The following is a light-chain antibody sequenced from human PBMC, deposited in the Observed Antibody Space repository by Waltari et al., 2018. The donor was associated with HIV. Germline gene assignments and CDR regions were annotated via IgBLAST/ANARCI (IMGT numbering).Light chain of an antibody. CDR1: QITGNY. V-gene: IGKV1-39*01. CDR2: AAS. CDR3: QQSYIIPRT. Sequence: DIQMPQSPSSLSASVGDRVTISCGASQITGNYLNWYQQKPGKAPKVLMFAASTLQDGVPARFSGAGYGTDFTLSISSLQPEDFATYYCQQSYIIPRTFGQGTKVEI. J-gene: IGKJ1*01.